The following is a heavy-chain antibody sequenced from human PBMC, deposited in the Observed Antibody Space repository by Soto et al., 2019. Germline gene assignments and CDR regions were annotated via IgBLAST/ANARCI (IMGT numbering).Heavy chain of an antibody. Sequence: PGGSLRLSCAASGVTVTSNFMSWVRQAPGKGLEWVSIIRNTGNTYYIDSVKGRFTISRDISKNTLYLQMTSLRAEDTAVYYCARDGGYCSGGSCYSGVPCFDLWGQGTLVTVSS. CDR1: GVTVTSNF. V-gene: IGHV3-53*01. J-gene: IGHJ5*02. CDR3: ARDGGYCSGGSCYSGVPCFDL. CDR2: IRNTGNT. D-gene: IGHD2-15*01.